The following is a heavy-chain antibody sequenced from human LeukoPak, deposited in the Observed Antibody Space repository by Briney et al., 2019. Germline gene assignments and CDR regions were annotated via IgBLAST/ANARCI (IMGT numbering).Heavy chain of an antibody. J-gene: IGHJ4*02. CDR1: GASLSETS. D-gene: IGHD1-26*01. Sequence: AAGKVSCKVSGASLSETSIHWVRQPPAQELEWVGGFDPEDGESIFAQRFQGRFSMIEDTSTDTAYMELRSLRPEDPAVYYCATADKWEPLDYWGQGTLVTVSS. CDR3: ATADKWEPLDY. CDR2: FDPEDGES. V-gene: IGHV1-24*01.